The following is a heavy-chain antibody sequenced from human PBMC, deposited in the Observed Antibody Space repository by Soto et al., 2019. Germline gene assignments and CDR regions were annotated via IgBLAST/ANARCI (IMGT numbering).Heavy chain of an antibody. CDR2: ISAYNGNT. CDR1: GYTFTSYG. CDR3: ARVGNYDYTPWAFDI. D-gene: IGHD3-16*01. Sequence: GASVKVSCTASGYTFTSYGISWVRQAPGQGLEWMGWISAYNGNTNYAQKLQGRVTMTTDTSTSTAYMELRSLRSDDTAVYYCARVGNYDYTPWAFDIWGQGTMVTVSS. J-gene: IGHJ3*02. V-gene: IGHV1-18*01.